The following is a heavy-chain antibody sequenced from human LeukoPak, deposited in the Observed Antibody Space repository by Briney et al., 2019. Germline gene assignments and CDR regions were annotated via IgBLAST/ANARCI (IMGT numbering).Heavy chain of an antibody. Sequence: PGGSLRLSCAASGFTFSYYGMPWVRQAPGKGLEWVAVISYDGSNEFYAASVKGRFTISRDNSKNTLYLQMNSLSTEHSAVYYCAKSDGQNWFDPWGQGTLVTVSS. J-gene: IGHJ5*02. V-gene: IGHV3-30*18. CDR2: ISYDGSNE. CDR1: GFTFSYYG. CDR3: AKSDGQNWFDP.